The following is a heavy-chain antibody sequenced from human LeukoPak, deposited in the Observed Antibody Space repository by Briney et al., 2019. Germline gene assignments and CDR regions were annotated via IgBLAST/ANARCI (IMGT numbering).Heavy chain of an antibody. D-gene: IGHD5-12*01. CDR3: ARKNIDRGFDP. Sequence: ASVKVSCKASGYTFTSYAINLVRQAAGQGLEWMGWLSPNNANTGYAQKFQGRVTTTSSTSISTAYMELSSLRSEDTAVYYCARKNIDRGFDPWGQGTLVTVSS. CDR1: GYTFTSYA. CDR2: LSPNNANT. V-gene: IGHV1-8*01. J-gene: IGHJ5*02.